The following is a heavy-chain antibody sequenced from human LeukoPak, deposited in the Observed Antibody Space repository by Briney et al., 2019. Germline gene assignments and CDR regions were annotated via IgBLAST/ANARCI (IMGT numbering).Heavy chain of an antibody. V-gene: IGHV4-39*07. CDR1: GGSISSSSYY. D-gene: IGHD5-24*01. J-gene: IGHJ4*02. Sequence: SETLSLTCTVSGGSISSSSYYWGWIRQPPGKGLEWIGEINHSGSTNYNPSLKSRVTISVDTSKNQFSLKLSSVTAADTAVYYCAGGRGERWLQYDFDYWGQGTLVTVSS. CDR3: AGGRGERWLQYDFDY. CDR2: INHSGST.